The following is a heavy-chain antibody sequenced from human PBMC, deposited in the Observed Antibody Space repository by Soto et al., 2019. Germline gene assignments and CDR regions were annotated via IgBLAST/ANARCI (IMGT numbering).Heavy chain of an antibody. CDR3: AREREVTIFGVVHRTYGMDV. CDR1: RRSISSGDYY. V-gene: IGHV4-31*03. D-gene: IGHD3-3*01. J-gene: IGHJ6*02. Sequence: PSENLSLTCTLSRRSISSGDYYCRSIRQNPGPGLVWIGYIYYSGSTYYNPSLKSRVTISVDTSKNQFSLKLSSVTAADTAVYYCAREREVTIFGVVHRTYGMDVWGQGTTVTVSS. CDR2: IYYSGST.